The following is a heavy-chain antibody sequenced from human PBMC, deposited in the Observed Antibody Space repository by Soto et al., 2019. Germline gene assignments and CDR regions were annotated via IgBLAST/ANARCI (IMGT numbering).Heavy chain of an antibody. V-gene: IGHV1-46*01. CDR3: ASEVGATGNAY. CDR2: INPSGGST. D-gene: IGHD1-26*01. Sequence: GASVKVSCKASGYTFTSYYMHWVRQAPGQGLEWMGIINPSGGSTSYAQKFQGRVTMTRDTSTSTVYMELSSLRSEDTAVFYCASEVGATGNAYWGQRSPVPVSS. CDR1: GYTFTSYY. J-gene: IGHJ4*02.